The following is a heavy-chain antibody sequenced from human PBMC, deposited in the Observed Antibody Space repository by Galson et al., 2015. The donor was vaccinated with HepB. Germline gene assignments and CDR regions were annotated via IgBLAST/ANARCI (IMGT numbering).Heavy chain of an antibody. D-gene: IGHD6-19*01. Sequence: SLRLSCAASGFTFSNAWMSWVRQAPGKGLEWVGRIKSKTDGGTTDYAAPVKGRFTISRDDSKNTLYLQMNSLKTEDTAVYYCTTVPVRGYSSGWYPQIDAFDIWGQGTMVTVSS. CDR2: IKSKTDGGTT. J-gene: IGHJ3*02. CDR3: TTVPVRGYSSGWYPQIDAFDI. CDR1: GFTFSNAW. V-gene: IGHV3-15*01.